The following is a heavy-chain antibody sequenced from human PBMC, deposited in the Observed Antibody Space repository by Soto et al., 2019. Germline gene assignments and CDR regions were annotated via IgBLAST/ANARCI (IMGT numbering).Heavy chain of an antibody. D-gene: IGHD2-2*01. CDR2: IIPMFGPP. CDR1: GGTFSNYE. CDR3: ARGGYCISTSCYLFDY. Sequence: QVQLVQSGAEVKKPGASVKVSCKTSGGTFSNYEISWVRQAPGQGLEWMGGIIPMFGPPKYAQKFQGSVTITAGESTSTAYMELSSLRSEDTAVYYCARGGYCISTSCYLFDYWGQGTLVTVSS. J-gene: IGHJ4*02. V-gene: IGHV1-69*12.